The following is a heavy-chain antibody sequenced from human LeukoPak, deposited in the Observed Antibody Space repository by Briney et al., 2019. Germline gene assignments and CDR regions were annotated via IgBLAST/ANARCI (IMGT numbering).Heavy chain of an antibody. CDR3: ARAAVVVAWSAYYYMDV. CDR2: ISSSSSYI. D-gene: IGHD2-15*01. CDR1: GFTFSSYS. J-gene: IGHJ6*03. Sequence: GGSLRLSCAASGFTFSSYSMNWVRQAPGKGLEWVSSISSSSSYIYYADSVKGRFTISRDNAKNSLYLQMNSLRAEDTAVYYCARAAVVVAWSAYYYMDVWGKGTTVTVSS. V-gene: IGHV3-21*01.